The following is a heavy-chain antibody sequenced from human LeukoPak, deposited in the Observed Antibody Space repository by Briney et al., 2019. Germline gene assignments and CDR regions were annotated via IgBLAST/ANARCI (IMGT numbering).Heavy chain of an antibody. Sequence: ASVKVSCKASGYTFTSYYMHWVRQAPGQGLEWMGWINPNSGGTNYAQKFQGRVTMTRDTSISTAYMELSRLRSDDTAVYYCARGGDCSSTSCYGHWFDPWGQGTLVTVSS. CDR2: INPNSGGT. D-gene: IGHD2-2*01. J-gene: IGHJ5*02. CDR3: ARGGDCSSTSCYGHWFDP. V-gene: IGHV1-2*02. CDR1: GYTFTSYY.